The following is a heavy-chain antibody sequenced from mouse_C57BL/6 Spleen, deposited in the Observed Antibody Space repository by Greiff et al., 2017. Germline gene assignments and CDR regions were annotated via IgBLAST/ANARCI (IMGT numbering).Heavy chain of an antibody. Sequence: VQRVESGPELVKPGASVKISCKASGYAFSSSWMNWVKQRPGKGLEWIGRIYPGDGDTNYNGKFKGKATLTADKSSSTAYMQLSSLTSEDSAVYFCARGELTEDYWGQGTTLTVSS. J-gene: IGHJ2*01. CDR2: IYPGDGDT. D-gene: IGHD4-1*01. CDR1: GYAFSSSW. CDR3: ARGELTEDY. V-gene: IGHV1-82*01.